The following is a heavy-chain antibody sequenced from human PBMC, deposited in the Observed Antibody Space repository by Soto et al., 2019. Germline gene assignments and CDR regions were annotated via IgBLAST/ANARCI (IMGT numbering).Heavy chain of an antibody. CDR1: GGSISSGGYY. Sequence: SETLSLTCTVSGGSISSGGYYWSWIRQHPGKGLEWIGYIYYSGSTYYNPSPKSRVTISVDTSKNQFSLKLSSVTAADTAVYYCAAATKDSSSRYNWFDPWGQGTLVTVSS. V-gene: IGHV4-31*03. CDR2: IYYSGST. J-gene: IGHJ5*02. D-gene: IGHD3-22*01. CDR3: AAATKDSSSRYNWFDP.